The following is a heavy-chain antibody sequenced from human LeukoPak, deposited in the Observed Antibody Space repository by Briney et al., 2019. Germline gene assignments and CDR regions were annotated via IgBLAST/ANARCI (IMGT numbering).Heavy chain of an antibody. J-gene: IGHJ6*03. CDR2: IYSGGST. CDR1: GFTVSSNY. CDR3: ARVLGETMIVALTPYYYYMDV. V-gene: IGHV3-53*01. D-gene: IGHD3-22*01. Sequence: PGGSLRLSCAASGFTVSSNYMSWVRQAPGKGLEWVSVIYSGGSTYYADSAKGRFTISRDNSKNTLYLQMNSLRAEDTAVYYCARVLGETMIVALTPYYYYMDVWGKGTTVTVCS.